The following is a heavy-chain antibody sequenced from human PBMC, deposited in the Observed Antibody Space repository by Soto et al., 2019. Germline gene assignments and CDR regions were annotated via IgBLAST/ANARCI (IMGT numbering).Heavy chain of an antibody. CDR2: INPNSGGT. CDR3: ARDQDYYDQDY. V-gene: IGHV1-2*02. CDR1: GDTFTANY. J-gene: IGHJ4*02. Sequence: GASVKVSCKASGDTFTANYIHWVRQAPGQGFEWMGWINPNSGGTNYAQKFQGRVTMTRDTSISTAYMELSRLRSDDTAVYYCARDQDYYDQDYWGQGTLVTVSS. D-gene: IGHD3-22*01.